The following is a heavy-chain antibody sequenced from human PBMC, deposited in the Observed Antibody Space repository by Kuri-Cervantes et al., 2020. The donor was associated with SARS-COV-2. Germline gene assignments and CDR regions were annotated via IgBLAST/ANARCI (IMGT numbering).Heavy chain of an antibody. J-gene: IGHJ4*01. CDR3: ARNWGRYYFDY. V-gene: IGHV4-39*01. Sequence: SETLSLSCTVSGGSISSSSYYWGWIRQPPGKGLEGSGSSYYSGGTYYNPALKSRVTISVDTSKNQFSLKLSTVTAADTAVYYCARNWGRYYFDYWGHGTLVTVSS. CDR2: SYYSGGT. CDR1: GGSISSSSYY. D-gene: IGHD7-27*01.